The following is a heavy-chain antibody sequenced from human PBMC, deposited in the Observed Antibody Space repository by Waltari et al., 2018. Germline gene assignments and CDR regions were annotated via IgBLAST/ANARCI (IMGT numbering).Heavy chain of an antibody. CDR2: IKSKTDGGTT. V-gene: IGHV3-15*05. D-gene: IGHD3-10*01. Sequence: EVQLVESGGGLVKPGGSLRLSCAASGFTFSNAWMSWVRQAPGKGPEWVGRIKSKTDGGTTDYAAPVKGRFTISRDDSKNTLYLQMNSLKTEDTAVYYCTTEPYYYGSGSYSYYYYYGMDVWGQGTTVTVSS. CDR3: TTEPYYYGSGSYSYYYYYGMDV. CDR1: GFTFSNAW. J-gene: IGHJ6*02.